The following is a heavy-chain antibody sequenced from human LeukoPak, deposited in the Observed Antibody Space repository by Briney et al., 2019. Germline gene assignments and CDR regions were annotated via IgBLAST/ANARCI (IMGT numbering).Heavy chain of an antibody. V-gene: IGHV4-39*01. J-gene: IGHJ2*01. CDR2: IYYSGST. D-gene: IGHD2-2*01. CDR3: ARLKYLNTVLVPAAANGSFDL. CDR1: GGSISSSSYS. Sequence: SETLSLTCTVSGGSISSSSYSWGWIRQPPGKGLEWIGSIYYSGSTYYNPSLRSRVTISVDTSKNQFSLKLSSVTAADTAVYYCARLKYLNTVLVPAAANGSFDLWGRGTLVTASS.